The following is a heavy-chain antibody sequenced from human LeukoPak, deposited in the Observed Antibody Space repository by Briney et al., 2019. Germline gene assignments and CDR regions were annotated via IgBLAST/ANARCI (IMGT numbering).Heavy chain of an antibody. CDR3: AREDCSSTSCYDPSVSDY. D-gene: IGHD2-2*01. CDR1: GFTFSHYE. J-gene: IGHJ4*02. CDR2: VSSSGYTI. Sequence: GGSLRLSCEASGFTFSHYEMNWVRQAPGKGLEWVSYVSSSGYTIYYADSVKGRFTISRDNAKNSLYLQMNSLRAEDTAVYYCAREDCSSTSCYDPSVSDYWGQGTLVTVSS. V-gene: IGHV3-48*03.